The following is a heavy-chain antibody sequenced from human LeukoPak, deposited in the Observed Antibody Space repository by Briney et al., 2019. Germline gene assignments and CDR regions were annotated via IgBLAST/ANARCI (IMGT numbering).Heavy chain of an antibody. Sequence: GGAPRLSCAASGFTLSSYWMSWVRQAPGEGLEWVAYIIQDGSEKYYVDSVKGRFTISRDNAKNSLYLQMNSLRAEDTAVYYCARRLSYDLFDYWGQGTLVTVSS. V-gene: IGHV3-7*01. CDR2: IIQDGSEK. D-gene: IGHD2-21*01. CDR1: GFTLSSYW. CDR3: ARRLSYDLFDY. J-gene: IGHJ4*02.